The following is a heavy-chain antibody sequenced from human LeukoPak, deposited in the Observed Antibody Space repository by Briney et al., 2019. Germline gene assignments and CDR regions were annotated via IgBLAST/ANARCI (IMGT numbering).Heavy chain of an antibody. Sequence: SVKVSCKASGGTFSSYAISWVRQAPGQGLEWMGGIIPIFGTANYAQKFQGRVTITADESTSTAYMELSSLRSEDTAVYYRAREYGSGSYSYNWFDPWGQGTLVTVSS. J-gene: IGHJ5*02. CDR2: IIPIFGTA. CDR3: AREYGSGSYSYNWFDP. V-gene: IGHV1-69*13. CDR1: GGTFSSYA. D-gene: IGHD3-10*01.